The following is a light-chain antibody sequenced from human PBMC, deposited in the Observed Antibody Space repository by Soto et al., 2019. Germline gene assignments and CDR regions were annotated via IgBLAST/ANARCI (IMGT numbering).Light chain of an antibody. Sequence: VLTQSPVTLSLSPGERATLLCRASQDVGTYVAWYQVRGGQAPRLLISGASKRATGIPDRINGGGSGADFILTINSLESGDSAVYFCQQGGNWPVTFGQGTRVEIK. J-gene: IGKJ5*01. V-gene: IGKV3D-11*01. CDR3: QQGGNWPVT. CDR1: QDVGTY. CDR2: GAS.